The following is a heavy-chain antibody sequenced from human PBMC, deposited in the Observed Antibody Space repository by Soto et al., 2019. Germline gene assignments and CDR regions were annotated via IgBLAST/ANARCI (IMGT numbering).Heavy chain of an antibody. D-gene: IGHD2-8*01. CDR1: GFLFRNYE. J-gene: IGHJ4*02. Sequence: EVRLVESGGDLVKSGGSLRLSCVGSGFLFRNYEMNWVRQAPGKGLEWLAYISTTGGHVSESDSVKGRFTISRDNTNQTLYLKMNRLRTEDTGVYYSVSQPHCVRHFESWGQGNVVNVSS. CDR2: ISTTGGHV. V-gene: IGHV3-48*03. CDR3: VSQPHCVRHFES.